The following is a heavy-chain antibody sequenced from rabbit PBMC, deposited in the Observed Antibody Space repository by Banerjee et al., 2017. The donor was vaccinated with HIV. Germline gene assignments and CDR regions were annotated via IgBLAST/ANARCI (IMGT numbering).Heavy chain of an antibody. J-gene: IGHJ4*01. CDR2: IYAGSSGST. D-gene: IGHD2-1*01. CDR1: GFDFSSGYW. CDR3: ARDPSYDEYGDSLYYFDL. Sequence: EESGGGLVQPEGSLTLTCKASGFDFSSGYWICWVRQAPGRGLEWIACIYAGSSGSTYYASWAKGRFTISKTSSTTVTLQMTSLTAADTATYFCARDPSYDEYGDSLYYFDLWGPGTLVTVS. V-gene: IGHV1S45*01.